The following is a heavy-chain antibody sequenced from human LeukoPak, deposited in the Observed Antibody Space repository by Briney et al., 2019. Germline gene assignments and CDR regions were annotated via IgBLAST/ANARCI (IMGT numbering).Heavy chain of an antibody. CDR3: ARANWNPRHYYYYGMDV. CDR1: GFTASSNY. CDR2: IYNGGNT. Sequence: GGSLRLSCAASGFTASSNYMTWVRQAPGKGLEWVSVIYNGGNTYYADSVKGRITISSDNSKNTVDLQMNSLRSEDTAVYYCARANWNPRHYYYYGMDVWGQGTTVTVSS. D-gene: IGHD1-1*01. J-gene: IGHJ6*02. V-gene: IGHV3-66*01.